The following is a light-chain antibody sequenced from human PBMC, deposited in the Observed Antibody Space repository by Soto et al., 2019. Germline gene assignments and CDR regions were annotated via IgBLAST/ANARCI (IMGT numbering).Light chain of an antibody. CDR2: NAS. V-gene: IGKV3-11*01. CDR3: QQRYRWPVT. J-gene: IGKJ1*01. Sequence: EIVLTQSPGTLSLSPGERATLPCRASQSVTNFLAWYQQKPGQSPSLLIYNASHRATGIPARFSGSGSGTDFTLTISSLEPEDFAVYYCQQRYRWPVTFGQGTKVEIK. CDR1: QSVTNF.